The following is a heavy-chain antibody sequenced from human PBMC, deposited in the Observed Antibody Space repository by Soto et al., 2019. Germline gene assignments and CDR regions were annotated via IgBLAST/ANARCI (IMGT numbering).Heavy chain of an antibody. Sequence: XSVKVSCTASGYTFTSYDIDLVRQATGQGLEWMGWMNPNSGNTGYAQKFQVRVTITADESTSTAYMELSSLRFEDTAVYYCARAIVGPTTTGWLDPWGQGTLVTVSS. V-gene: IGHV1-8*01. D-gene: IGHD1-26*01. J-gene: IGHJ5*02. CDR1: GYTFTSYD. CDR3: ARAIVGPTTTGWLDP. CDR2: MNPNSGNT.